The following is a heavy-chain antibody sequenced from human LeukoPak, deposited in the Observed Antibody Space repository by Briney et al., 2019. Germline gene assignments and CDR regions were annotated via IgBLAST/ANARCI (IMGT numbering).Heavy chain of an antibody. D-gene: IGHD7-27*01. CDR2: ISDSGGTT. V-gene: IGHV3-53*01. CDR1: GFTVSSNY. J-gene: IGHJ4*02. Sequence: PGGSLRLSCAASGFTVSSNYMSWVRQAPGKGLEWVSVISDSGGTTYYADSVKGRFTISRDNSKNTLYLQMNSLRAEDTAVYCCAKDPNWGSGYWGQGTLVTVSS. CDR3: AKDPNWGSGY.